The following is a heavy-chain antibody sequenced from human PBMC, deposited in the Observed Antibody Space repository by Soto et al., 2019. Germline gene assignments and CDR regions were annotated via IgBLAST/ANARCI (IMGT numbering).Heavy chain of an antibody. V-gene: IGHV3-48*01. Sequence: EVQLVESGGGLVQPGGSLRLSCAASGFTFSSYSMNWVRQAPGKGLEWVSYISSSSSTIYYADSVKGRFTISRDNAKNSLYLQMNSLRAEDTAVYYCARMVTSFDDWGQGTLVTVSS. CDR2: ISSSSSTI. D-gene: IGHD2-21*02. J-gene: IGHJ4*02. CDR1: GFTFSSYS. CDR3: ARMVTSFDD.